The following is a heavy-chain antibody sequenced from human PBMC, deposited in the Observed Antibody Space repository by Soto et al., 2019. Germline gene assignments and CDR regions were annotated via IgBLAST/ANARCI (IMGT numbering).Heavy chain of an antibody. J-gene: IGHJ4*02. CDR2: IFYNGST. CDR1: GDSIIKCRFY. V-gene: IGHV4-31*03. D-gene: IGHD3-9*01. Sequence: SETLSLTCTVSGDSIIKCRFYWNWIRQHPGKGLEWVGYIFYNGSTSYNPSLKSRATISVDTSKNQFFLNLSSVTAADTAFYYCARDLRLAQWGQGTLVTVS. CDR3: ARDLRLAQ.